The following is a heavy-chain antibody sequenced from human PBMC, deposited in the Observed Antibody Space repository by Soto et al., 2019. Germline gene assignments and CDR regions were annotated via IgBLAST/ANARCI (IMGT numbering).Heavy chain of an antibody. V-gene: IGHV1-18*01. CDR3: ARDGRRYYYGSGSYSIDY. J-gene: IGHJ4*02. CDR1: GYTFTSYV. D-gene: IGHD3-10*01. CDR2: ISAYNGNT. Sequence: ASVKVSCKASGYTFTSYVISWLRQAPGQGLEWMGWISAYNGNTNYAQKLQGRVTMTTDTSTSTAYMELRSLRSDDTAVYYCARDGRRYYYGSGSYSIDYWGQGTLVTVSS.